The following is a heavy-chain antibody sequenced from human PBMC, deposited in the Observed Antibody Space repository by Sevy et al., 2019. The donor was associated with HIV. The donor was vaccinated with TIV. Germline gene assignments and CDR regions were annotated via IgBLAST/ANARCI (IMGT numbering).Heavy chain of an antibody. CDR3: ARDGGGYSYGPLGY. J-gene: IGHJ4*02. V-gene: IGHV4-59*01. D-gene: IGHD5-18*01. CDR1: GGSISSYY. Sequence: SETLSLTCTVSGGSISSYYWSWILQPPGKGLEWIGYIYYSGSTNYNPSLKSRVTISVDTSKNQFSLKLSSVTAADTAVYYCARDGGGYSYGPLGYWGQGTLVTVSS. CDR2: IYYSGST.